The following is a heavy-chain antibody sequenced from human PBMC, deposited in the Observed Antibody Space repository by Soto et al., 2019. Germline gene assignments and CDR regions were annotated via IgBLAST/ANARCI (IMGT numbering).Heavy chain of an antibody. CDR2: IYHSGST. D-gene: IGHD3-9*01. J-gene: IGHJ6*02. V-gene: IGHV4-30-4*01. CDR1: GGSISSGDYY. CDR3: ARVGDPYDI. Sequence: QVQLDESGPGLVKPSQTLSLTCTVSGGSISSGDYYWSWIRQPPGKGLEWIGYIYHSGSTFYNSFLKSRLTISVDTSKNQFSLKLTSVTAADTAVYYFARVGDPYDIWGQGTSVTVSS.